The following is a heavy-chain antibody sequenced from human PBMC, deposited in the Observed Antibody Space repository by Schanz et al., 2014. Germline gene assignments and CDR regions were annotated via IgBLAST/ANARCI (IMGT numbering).Heavy chain of an antibody. J-gene: IGHJ4*02. CDR1: GFNFSSYS. V-gene: IGHV3-21*04. CDR3: ARIGGSVFDY. CDR2: IGVDGTTT. D-gene: IGHD3-10*01. Sequence: EVKMVESGGGLVKPGGSLRLSCAASGFNFSSYSLNWLRQAPGKGLEWVSVIGVDGTTTYYADSVKGRFTISRDNSKNSLYLQMNSLRAEDTAVYYCARIGGSVFDYWAQGTLVTVSS.